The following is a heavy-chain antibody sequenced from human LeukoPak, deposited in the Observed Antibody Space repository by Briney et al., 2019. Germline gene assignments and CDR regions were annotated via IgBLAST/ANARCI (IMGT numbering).Heavy chain of an antibody. CDR1: GFTFSSLW. J-gene: IGHJ6*03. Sequence: PGGSLRLSCAASGFTFSSLWMSWVRQAPGRGPEWVANINQDGGTTYYVALVKGRFTISRDNAKNSLSLQMSSLRAEDTAVYYCTKDRQGLHQYHMDVWGKGTTVTVSS. CDR2: INQDGGTT. V-gene: IGHV3-7*01. CDR3: TKDRQGLHQYHMDV. D-gene: IGHD6-25*01.